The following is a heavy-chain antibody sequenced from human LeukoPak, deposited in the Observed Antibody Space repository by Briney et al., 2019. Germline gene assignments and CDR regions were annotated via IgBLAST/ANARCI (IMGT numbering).Heavy chain of an antibody. V-gene: IGHV4-59*01. CDR1: GGSITTYY. CDR3: ARSPDSSGYPFDY. Sequence: PSETLSLTCTVSGGSITTYYWTWIRQPPGKGLEWIGYIYYSGSTNYNPSLKSRVTISVDTSKNQFSLKLSSVTAADTAVYYCARSPDSSGYPFDYWGQGTLVTVSS. D-gene: IGHD3-22*01. CDR2: IYYSGST. J-gene: IGHJ4*02.